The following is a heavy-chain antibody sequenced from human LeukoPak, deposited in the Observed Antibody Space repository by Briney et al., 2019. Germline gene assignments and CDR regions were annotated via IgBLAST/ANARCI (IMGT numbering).Heavy chain of an antibody. J-gene: IGHJ6*02. CDR2: ISYDGSNK. V-gene: IGHV3-30*18. D-gene: IGHD5-12*01. CDR1: GFTFSSYG. Sequence: QSGGSLRLSCAASGFTFSSYGMHWVRQAPGKGLEWVAVISYDGSNKYYADSVKGRFTISRDNSKNTLYLQMNSLRAEDTAVYYCAKASDYSGAGMDVWGQGTTVTVSS. CDR3: AKASDYSGAGMDV.